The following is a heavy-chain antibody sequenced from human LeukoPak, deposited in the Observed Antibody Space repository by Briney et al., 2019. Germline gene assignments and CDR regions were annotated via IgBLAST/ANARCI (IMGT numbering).Heavy chain of an antibody. J-gene: IGHJ5*02. Sequence: GGSLRLSCAASGFTFSSYAMSWVRQAPGKGLEWVSAISGSGGSTYYADPVKGRFTISRDNSKNTLYLQMNSLRAEDTAVYYCAKDHADLDWFDPWGQGTLVTVSS. CDR1: GFTFSSYA. V-gene: IGHV3-23*01. CDR3: AKDHADLDWFDP. CDR2: ISGSGGST. D-gene: IGHD2-2*01.